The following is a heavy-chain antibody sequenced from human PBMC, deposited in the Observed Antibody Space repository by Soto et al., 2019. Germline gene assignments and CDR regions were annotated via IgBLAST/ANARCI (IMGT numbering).Heavy chain of an antibody. V-gene: IGHV3-64D*06. D-gene: IGHD6-6*01. J-gene: IGHJ5*02. CDR3: VKEQSIAYRPDP. CDR1: GLTFSRYA. Sequence: HPGGSLRLSCSASGLTFSRYAMHWVRQAPGKGPEYVSAISSNGGSTYYADSVKGRFTISRDNSKNTLYLQMNSLRADDTAVYYCVKEQSIAYRPDPWGQGALVTVSS. CDR2: ISSNGGST.